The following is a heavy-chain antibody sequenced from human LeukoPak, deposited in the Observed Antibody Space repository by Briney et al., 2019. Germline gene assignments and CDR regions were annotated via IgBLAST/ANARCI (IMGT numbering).Heavy chain of an antibody. CDR3: ARAAGYYDSSGYLSYAFDI. CDR1: GGSISSCY. CDR2: IYTSGST. V-gene: IGHV4-4*07. J-gene: IGHJ3*02. Sequence: SETLSLTCTVSGGSISSCYWSWIRQPAGKGLEWIGRIYTSGSTNYNPSLKSRVTMSVDTSKNQFSLKLSSVTAADTAVYYCARAAGYYDSSGYLSYAFDIWGQGTMVTVSS. D-gene: IGHD3-22*01.